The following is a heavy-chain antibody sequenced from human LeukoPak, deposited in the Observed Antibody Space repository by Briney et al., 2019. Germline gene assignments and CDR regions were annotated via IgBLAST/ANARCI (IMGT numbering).Heavy chain of an antibody. D-gene: IGHD3-22*01. CDR2: IKQDGSET. J-gene: IGHJ3*02. Sequence: GGSLRLSCAASGFTFSSYWMSWVRQAPGKGLEWVANIKQDGSETFYVESVKGRFTISRDNAKNSLYLQMNSLRAEDTAVYYCARGDNSAFDIWGQGTMVTVSS. V-gene: IGHV3-7*04. CDR3: ARGDNSAFDI. CDR1: GFTFSSYW.